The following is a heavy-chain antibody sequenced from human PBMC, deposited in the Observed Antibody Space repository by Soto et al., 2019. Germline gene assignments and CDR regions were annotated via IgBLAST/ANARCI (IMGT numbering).Heavy chain of an antibody. CDR2: IYSGGST. CDR3: GVATITVGYFDY. J-gene: IGHJ4*02. CDR1: GFTVSSNY. D-gene: IGHD5-12*01. Sequence: GGSLRLSCAASGFTVSSNYMSWVRQSPGKGLEWVSVIYSGGSTYYADSVKGRFTISRDNSKNTLYLQMNSPRAEDTAVYYCGVATITVGYFDYWGQGTLVTVSS. V-gene: IGHV3-53*01.